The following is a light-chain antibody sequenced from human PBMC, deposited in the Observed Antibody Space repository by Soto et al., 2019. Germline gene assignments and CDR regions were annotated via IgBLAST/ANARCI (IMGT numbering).Light chain of an antibody. Sequence: DIQMTQSPSSLSASVGDRVTITCRASQSISTHLNWYQHKPGKAPKLLIYATASLQSGVPSRFSGSGSGTDSTLTISSLQPEDFATYYCQQSYSTPWTFGQGTKV. V-gene: IGKV1-39*01. CDR1: QSISTH. J-gene: IGKJ1*01. CDR3: QQSYSTPWT. CDR2: ATA.